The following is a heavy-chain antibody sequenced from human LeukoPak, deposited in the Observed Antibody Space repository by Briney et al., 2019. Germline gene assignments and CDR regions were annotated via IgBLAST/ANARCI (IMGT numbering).Heavy chain of an antibody. CDR2: IYSGGST. V-gene: IGHV3-53*01. D-gene: IGHD3-10*01. Sequence: PGGSLRLSCAASGFTVSSSYMSWVRLAPGKGLEWVSVIYSGGSTYYADSVKGRFTISRDNSKNTLYLQMNSLRAEDTAVYYCARDFSGRGDAFDIWGQGTMVTVSS. CDR3: ARDFSGRGDAFDI. J-gene: IGHJ3*02. CDR1: GFTVSSSY.